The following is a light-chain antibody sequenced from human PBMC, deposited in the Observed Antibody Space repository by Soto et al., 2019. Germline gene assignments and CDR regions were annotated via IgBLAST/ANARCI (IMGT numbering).Light chain of an antibody. V-gene: IGLV2-23*01. J-gene: IGLJ1*01. CDR3: CAYASGDHLFV. Sequence: QSVLAQPAPVTGPRGQSITISLTGSSSNIGRFGLLSWYCHHPGEVSERIIFGGRKRPSGASRRSFCSKCRNTAFLTTPGLQADDEADYSSCAYASGDHLFVFGAGTQVTVL. CDR1: SSNIGRFGL. CDR2: GGR.